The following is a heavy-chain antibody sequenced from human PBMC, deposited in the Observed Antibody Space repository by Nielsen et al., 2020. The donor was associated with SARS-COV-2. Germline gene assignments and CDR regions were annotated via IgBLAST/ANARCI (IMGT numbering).Heavy chain of an antibody. J-gene: IGHJ3*01. V-gene: IGHV3-23*01. CDR1: GFTFNIYA. CDR3: AKDGVVRGDALDP. D-gene: IGHD3-10*01. CDR2: VSASGGST. Sequence: GGSLRLSCAASGFTFNIYAMAWVRRAPGRGLQWVTGVSASGGSTYYTDSVKGRFSISRDNSKNTLFLQMHSLRVEDTALYYCAKDGVVRGDALDPWGQGTMVTVSS.